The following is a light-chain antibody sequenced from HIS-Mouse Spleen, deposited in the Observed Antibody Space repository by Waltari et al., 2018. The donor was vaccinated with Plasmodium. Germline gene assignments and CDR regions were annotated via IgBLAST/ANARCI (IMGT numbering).Light chain of an antibody. CDR1: SSDVGGYNY. CDR3: SSYTSSSTLNYV. CDR2: DVS. J-gene: IGLJ1*01. V-gene: IGLV2-14*03. Sequence: QSALTQPASVSGSPGQSITISCTGTSSDVGGYNYVSWYQQHPGKAPKLMIYDVSNRPSGVSTRCSGSKSGNTASLTISGLQAEDEADYYCSSYTSSSTLNYVFGTGTKVTVL.